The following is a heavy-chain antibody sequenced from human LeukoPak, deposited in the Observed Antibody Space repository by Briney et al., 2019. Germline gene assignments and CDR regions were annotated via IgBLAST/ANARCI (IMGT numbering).Heavy chain of an antibody. CDR1: GGTFSSYG. CDR3: ARDKTVTGYYGMDV. J-gene: IGHJ6*02. CDR2: IMPIFGTA. Sequence: SVKVSCKATGGTFSSYGISWVRQAPGQGLEWMGGIMPIFGTANYAQKFQGRVTITADESTSTAYMELSSLRSEDTAVYYCARDKTVTGYYGMDVWGQGTTVTVSS. V-gene: IGHV1-69*13. D-gene: IGHD4-11*01.